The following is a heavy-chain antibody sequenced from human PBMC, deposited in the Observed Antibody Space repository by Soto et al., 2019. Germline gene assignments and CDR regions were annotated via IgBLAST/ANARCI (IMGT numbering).Heavy chain of an antibody. CDR1: GGSISSSSYY. Sequence: SETLSLTCTVSGGSISSSSYYWGWIRQPPGKGLEWIGSIYYSGSTYYNPSLKSRVTISVDTSKNQFSLKLSSVTAADTAVYYCARTDSSSWSVEDYWGQGTLVTVSS. J-gene: IGHJ4*02. CDR3: ARTDSSSWSVEDY. V-gene: IGHV4-39*01. D-gene: IGHD6-13*01. CDR2: IYYSGST.